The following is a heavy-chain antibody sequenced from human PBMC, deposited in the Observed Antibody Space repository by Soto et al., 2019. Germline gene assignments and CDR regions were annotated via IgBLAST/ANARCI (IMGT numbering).Heavy chain of an antibody. J-gene: IGHJ4*02. Sequence: VGSLRLSCAASGFTVSSNYMSWVRQAPGKGLEWVSVIYSGGSTYYADSVKGRFTISRDNSKNTLYLQMNSLRAEDTAVYYCARGSGGSPGWLDYWGQGTLVTVSS. CDR1: GFTVSSNY. CDR2: IYSGGST. CDR3: ARGSGGSPGWLDY. V-gene: IGHV3-53*01. D-gene: IGHD2-15*01.